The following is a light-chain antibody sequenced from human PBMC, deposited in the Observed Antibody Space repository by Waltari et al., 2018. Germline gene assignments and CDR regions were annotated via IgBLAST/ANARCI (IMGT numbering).Light chain of an antibody. Sequence: EIVMTQSPATLSLSPGERVTLSCRASQNVYGYLVWYQQKPGQAPRLLIYDASNRATGIPARFSGSGSGTDFSLTITSLEPEDSAVYYCQQYNNWLGFTFGPGTKVDIK. J-gene: IGKJ3*01. V-gene: IGKV3-11*01. CDR2: DAS. CDR3: QQYNNWLGFT. CDR1: QNVYGY.